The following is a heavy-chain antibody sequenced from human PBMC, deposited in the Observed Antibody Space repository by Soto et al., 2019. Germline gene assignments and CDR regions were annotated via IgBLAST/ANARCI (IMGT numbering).Heavy chain of an antibody. CDR2: IWYDGSNK. J-gene: IGHJ2*01. V-gene: IGHV3-33*01. D-gene: IGHD2-2*01. CDR1: GFTFSSYG. Sequence: QVQLVESGGGVVQPGRSLRLSCAASGFTFSSYGMHWVRQAPGKGLEWVAVIWYDGSNKYYADSVKGRFTISRDNSKNTLYLQMSSLRAEDTAVYYCARSEIVVFSWYFDLWGRGTLVTVSS. CDR3: ARSEIVVFSWYFDL.